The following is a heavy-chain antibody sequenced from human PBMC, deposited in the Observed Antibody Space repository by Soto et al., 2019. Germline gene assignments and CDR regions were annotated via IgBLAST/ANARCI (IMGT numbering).Heavy chain of an antibody. J-gene: IGHJ5*02. Sequence: GESLKISCKGSGYSFTSYWISWVRQMPGKGLEWMGRIDPSDSYTNYSPSFQGHVTISADKSISTAYLQWSSLKASDTAMYYCARVPPADYYDSSGTKNWFDPWGQGTLVTVSS. CDR1: GYSFTSYW. CDR3: ARVPPADYYDSSGTKNWFDP. CDR2: IDPSDSYT. V-gene: IGHV5-10-1*01. D-gene: IGHD3-22*01.